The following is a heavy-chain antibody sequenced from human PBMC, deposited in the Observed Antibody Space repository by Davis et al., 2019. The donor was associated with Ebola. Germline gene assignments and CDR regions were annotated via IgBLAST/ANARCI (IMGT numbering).Heavy chain of an antibody. Sequence: GGSLRLSCAASGFTFSSYAMSWVRQAPGKGLECVSAISGSGGSTYYADSVKGRFTISRDNSKNTLYLQMNSLRAEDTAVYYCAKGGYTAMVVNWFDPWGQGTLVTVSS. CDR1: GFTFSSYA. D-gene: IGHD5-18*01. CDR3: AKGGYTAMVVNWFDP. V-gene: IGHV3-23*01. CDR2: ISGSGGST. J-gene: IGHJ5*02.